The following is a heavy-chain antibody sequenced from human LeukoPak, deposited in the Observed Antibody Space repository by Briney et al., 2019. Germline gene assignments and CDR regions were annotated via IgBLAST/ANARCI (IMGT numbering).Heavy chain of an antibody. D-gene: IGHD3-3*01. CDR1: GDTFGSYA. Sequence: ASVKVSCKASGDTFGSYAISWVRQAPGQGLEWMGGIIPIFGTANYAQKFQGRVTITTDESTSTAYMELSSLRSEDTAVYYCASGTIFGVVKDYYYYYYMDVWGKGTTVTVSS. V-gene: IGHV1-69*05. J-gene: IGHJ6*03. CDR2: IIPIFGTA. CDR3: ASGTIFGVVKDYYYYYYMDV.